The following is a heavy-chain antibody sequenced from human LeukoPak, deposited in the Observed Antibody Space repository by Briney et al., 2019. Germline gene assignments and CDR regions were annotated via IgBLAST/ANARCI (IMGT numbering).Heavy chain of an antibody. D-gene: IGHD3-22*01. V-gene: IGHV1-69*13. Sequence: ASVKVSCKASGGTFSSYAISWVRQAPGQGLEWMGGIIPIFGTANYAQKFQGRVTITADESTSTAYMELSSLRSEDTAVYYRARSAPRGYYYDSSGYSTFDYWGQGTLVTVSS. J-gene: IGHJ4*02. CDR2: IIPIFGTA. CDR1: GGTFSSYA. CDR3: ARSAPRGYYYDSSGYSTFDY.